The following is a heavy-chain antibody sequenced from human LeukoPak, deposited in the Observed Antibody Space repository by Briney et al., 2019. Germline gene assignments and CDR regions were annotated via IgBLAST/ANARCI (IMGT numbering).Heavy chain of an antibody. V-gene: IGHV3-48*03. CDR3: AELGITMVGGV. CDR1: GYTLSSYE. D-gene: IGHD3-10*02. J-gene: IGHJ6*04. Sequence: GGSLRLSCAASGYTLSSYEMNWVRPAPGKGLEWGSYISSSGSTIYYAVSVKGRFNISRDNAKNALYLQMNSLRAEDTAVYYCAELGITMVGGVWGKGTTVTISS. CDR2: ISSSGSTI.